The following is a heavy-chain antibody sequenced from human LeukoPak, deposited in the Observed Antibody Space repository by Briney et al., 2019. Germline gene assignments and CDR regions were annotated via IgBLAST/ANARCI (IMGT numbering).Heavy chain of an antibody. J-gene: IGHJ4*02. V-gene: IGHV4-59*01. D-gene: IGHD6-13*01. Sequence: PSETLSLTCTVSGGSISSYYWSWIRQPPGKGLEWIGYIYYSGSTNYNPSLKSRVTISVDTSKNQFSLKLSSVTAADTAVYYCARGPVAAAGHDYWGQGTLVTVSS. CDR3: ARGPVAAAGHDY. CDR1: GGSISSYY. CDR2: IYYSGST.